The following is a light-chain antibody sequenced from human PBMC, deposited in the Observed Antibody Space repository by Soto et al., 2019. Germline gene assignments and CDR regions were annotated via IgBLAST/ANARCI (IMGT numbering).Light chain of an antibody. CDR2: AKS. CDR3: QQSYGIPRT. V-gene: IGKV1-39*01. Sequence: DIQMTQSPSSLSASVGDRVTITCRASQSISSYLNWYQQKPGKAPKLLISAKSSLESGVPSRFSGSGSGTEFTLTISSLQPDDFATYYCQQSYGIPRTFGQGTKLEIK. CDR1: QSISSY. J-gene: IGKJ2*01.